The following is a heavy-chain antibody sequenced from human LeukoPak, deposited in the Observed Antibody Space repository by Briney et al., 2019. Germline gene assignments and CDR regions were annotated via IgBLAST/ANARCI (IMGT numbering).Heavy chain of an antibody. D-gene: IGHD2-2*01. J-gene: IGHJ6*03. CDR2: MNPKSGNT. V-gene: IGHV1-8*01. CDR3: ARKIASTRLGVRYYYMDV. Sequence: AASVKVSCKASGYTFISYDIVWLRQATGQGLEWMGYMNPKSGNTDYVQNFQGRVTMTRDTSITTAYMELSGLRSEDTAVYYCARKIASTRLGVRYYYMDVWGEGTTVTISS. CDR1: GYTFISYD.